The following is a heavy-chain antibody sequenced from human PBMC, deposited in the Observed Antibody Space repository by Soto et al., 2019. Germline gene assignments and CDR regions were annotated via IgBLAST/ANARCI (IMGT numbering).Heavy chain of an antibody. D-gene: IGHD7-27*01. CDR3: ASSLLTPFDY. V-gene: IGHV3-74*01. J-gene: IGHJ4*02. CDR2: INSDGSST. CDR1: GFTFNTYW. Sequence: GGSLRLSCAAPGFTFNTYWMRWVRQAPGKGLVWVSRINSDGSSTFYADSVKGRFTISRDNAKNTLYLQMNSLRAEDTAVYYCASSLLTPFDYWGQGTLVTVSS.